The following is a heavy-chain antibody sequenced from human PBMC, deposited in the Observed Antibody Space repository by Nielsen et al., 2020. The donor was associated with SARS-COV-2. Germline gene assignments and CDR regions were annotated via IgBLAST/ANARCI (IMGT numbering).Heavy chain of an antibody. CDR3: ARYSGYASAFDY. CDR2: IYYSGST. CDR1: GGSISGGGYY. D-gene: IGHD5-12*01. J-gene: IGHJ4*02. V-gene: IGHV4-39*07. Sequence: SETLSLTCTVSGGSISGGGYYWTWIRQHPGTGQEWIGSIYYSGSTYYNPSLKSRVTISVDTSKNQFSLKLSSVTAADTAVYYCARYSGYASAFDYWGQGTLVTVSS.